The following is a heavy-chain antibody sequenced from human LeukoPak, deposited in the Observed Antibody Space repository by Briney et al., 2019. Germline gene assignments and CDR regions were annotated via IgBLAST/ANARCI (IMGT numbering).Heavy chain of an antibody. J-gene: IGHJ4*02. CDR3: ARWDDSSGYYPYYFDY. CDR1: GFTFSNAW. Sequence: PGGSLRLSCAASGFTFSNAWMSWVRQAPGKGLEWVGRIKSKTDGGTTDYAAPVKGRFTISRDDSKNTLYLQMNSLKTEDTAVYYCARWDDSSGYYPYYFDYWGQGTLVTVSS. D-gene: IGHD3-22*01. CDR2: IKSKTDGGTT. V-gene: IGHV3-15*01.